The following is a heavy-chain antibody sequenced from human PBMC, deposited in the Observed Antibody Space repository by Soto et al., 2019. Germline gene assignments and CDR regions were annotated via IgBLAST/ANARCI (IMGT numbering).Heavy chain of an antibody. V-gene: IGHV3-21*01. CDR1: GFTFSSYS. CDR2: ISSRSSFI. J-gene: IGHJ4*02. Sequence: GGSLRLSCAASGFTFSSYSMHWVRQAPGKGLEWVSSISSRSSFIYYADSVKGRVTISRDNAKNSLFLQLNSLRAEDTAVYSCAREEGYCSGGTCSRSFDYWGQGTPVTVSS. CDR3: AREEGYCSGGTCSRSFDY. D-gene: IGHD2-15*01.